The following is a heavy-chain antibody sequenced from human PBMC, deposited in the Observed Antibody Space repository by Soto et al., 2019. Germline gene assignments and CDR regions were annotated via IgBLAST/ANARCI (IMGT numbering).Heavy chain of an antibody. CDR3: ARGRDNYYSYGMDV. CDR1: GFTFSSYA. Sequence: QVQLVESGGGVVQPGRSLRLSCAAAGFTFSSYAMHWVRQAPGKGLEWVAVISYDGSNKYYADSVKGRFTISRDNSKNTLYLQMNSLRAEDTAVYYCARGRDNYYSYGMDVWGQGTTVTVSS. CDR2: ISYDGSNK. V-gene: IGHV3-30-3*01. J-gene: IGHJ6*02.